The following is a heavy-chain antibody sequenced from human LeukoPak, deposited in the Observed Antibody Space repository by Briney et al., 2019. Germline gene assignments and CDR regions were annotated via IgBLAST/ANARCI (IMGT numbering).Heavy chain of an antibody. V-gene: IGHV4-39*07. CDR3: ARGRRGYFDY. Sequence: SETLSLTCTVSGGSISSRSYYWGWIRQPPGKGLEWIGEINHSGSTNYNPSLKSRVTISVDTSKNQFSLKLSSVTAADTAVYYCARGRRGYFDYWGQGTLVTVSS. J-gene: IGHJ4*02. CDR2: INHSGST. CDR1: GGSISSRSYY.